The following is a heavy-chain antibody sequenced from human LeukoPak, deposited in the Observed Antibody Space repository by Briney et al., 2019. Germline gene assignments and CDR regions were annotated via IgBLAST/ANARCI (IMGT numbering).Heavy chain of an antibody. CDR3: AGRGYSYGWYYFDY. Sequence: SETLSLTCTVSGGSISSYYWSWIRQPPGKGLEWIGYIYYSGSTNYNPSLKSRVTISVDTSKNQFSLKLSSVTAADTAVYYCAGRGYSYGWYYFDYWGQGTLVTVSS. J-gene: IGHJ4*02. CDR2: IYYSGST. V-gene: IGHV4-59*01. CDR1: GGSISSYY. D-gene: IGHD5-18*01.